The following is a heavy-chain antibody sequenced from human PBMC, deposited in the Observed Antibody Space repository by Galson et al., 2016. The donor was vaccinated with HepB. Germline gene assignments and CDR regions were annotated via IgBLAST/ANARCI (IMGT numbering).Heavy chain of an antibody. CDR1: GAYISSGGSY. CDR2: IYNSGST. D-gene: IGHD1-14*01. Sequence: TLSLTCTVSGAYISSGGSYWSWIRQRPGKGLEWIGYIYNSGSTYYNPSLKSRATISVDVSKNQFSVKLTSVTAADTAVYYCASARLNLFDYWGRGTLVTVSS. CDR3: ASARLNLFDY. V-gene: IGHV4-31*03. J-gene: IGHJ4*02.